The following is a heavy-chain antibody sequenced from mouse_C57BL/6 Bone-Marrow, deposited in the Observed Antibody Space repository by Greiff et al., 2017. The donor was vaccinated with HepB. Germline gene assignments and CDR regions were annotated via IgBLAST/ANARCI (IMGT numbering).Heavy chain of an antibody. CDR2: IYPRSGNP. J-gene: IGHJ3*01. Sequence: VQLQQSGAELARPGASVKLSCKASGYTFTSYGISWVKQRTGQGLEWIGEIYPRSGNPYYNEKFKGKATLTADKSSSTAYMELRSLTSEDSAVYFCARERGYYYGSRPWFAYWGQGTLVTVSA. CDR3: ARERGYYYGSRPWFAY. CDR1: GYTFTSYG. V-gene: IGHV1-81*01. D-gene: IGHD1-1*01.